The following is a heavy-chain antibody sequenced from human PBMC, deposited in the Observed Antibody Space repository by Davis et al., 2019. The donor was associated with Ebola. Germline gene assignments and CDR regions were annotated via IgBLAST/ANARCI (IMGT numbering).Heavy chain of an antibody. CDR3: ARAEGQTSYYYYYGMDV. CDR2: IIPIFGTA. CDR1: GGTFSSYA. J-gene: IGHJ6*02. V-gene: IGHV1-69*13. Sequence: SVKVSCKASGGTFSSYATSWVRQAPGQGLEWMGGIIPIFGTANYAQKFQGRVTITADESTSTAYMELSSLRSEDTAVYYCARAEGQTSYYYYYGMDVWGQWTTVTVSS.